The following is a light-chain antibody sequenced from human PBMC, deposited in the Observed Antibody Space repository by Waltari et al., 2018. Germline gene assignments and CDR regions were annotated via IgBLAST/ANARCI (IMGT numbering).Light chain of an antibody. Sequence: QSALTQPASVSGSPGQSITISSTGTSSDVGGYNYVSWYQQHPGKGPKLMIYDVSNRPSGVSNRSSGSKSGNSAYLTISGLQAEDEADDYCSAYTSSSTRVVFGGGTMLTVL. CDR3: SAYTSSSTRVV. V-gene: IGLV2-14*03. CDR1: SSDVGGYNY. J-gene: IGLJ2*01. CDR2: DVS.